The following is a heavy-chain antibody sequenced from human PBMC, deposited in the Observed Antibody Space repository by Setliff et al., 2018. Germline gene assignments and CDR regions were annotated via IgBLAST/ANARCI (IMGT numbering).Heavy chain of an antibody. CDR3: TRGPKDFVVPPTANIFDY. CDR2: ISAYNGNT. Sequence: ASVKVSCKASGYTFTSYGISWVRQAPGQGLEWMGWISAYNGNTNYAQKFQGRVTMTTDTSTNTAFMELRSLRSDDTAVYYCTRGPKDFVVPPTANIFDYWGQGTMVTVSS. CDR1: GYTFTSYG. J-gene: IGHJ4*02. V-gene: IGHV1-18*01. D-gene: IGHD2-2*01.